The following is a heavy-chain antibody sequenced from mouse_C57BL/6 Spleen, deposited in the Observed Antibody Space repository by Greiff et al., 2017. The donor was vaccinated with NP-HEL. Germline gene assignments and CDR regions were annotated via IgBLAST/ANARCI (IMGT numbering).Heavy chain of an antibody. CDR3: ARYWDYAFDY. CDR1: GFTFTDYY. Sequence: EVKLVESGGGLVQPGGSLSLSCAASGFTFTDYYMSWVRQPPGKALEWLGFIRNKANGYTTEYSASVKGRFTISRDNSQSILYLQMNALRAEDSATYYCARYWDYAFDYWGQSTTLTVSS. V-gene: IGHV7-3*01. CDR2: IRNKANGYTT. J-gene: IGHJ2*01. D-gene: IGHD1-1*01.